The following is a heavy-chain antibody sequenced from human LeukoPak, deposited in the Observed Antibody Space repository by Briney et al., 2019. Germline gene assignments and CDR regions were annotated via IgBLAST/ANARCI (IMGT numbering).Heavy chain of an antibody. CDR2: ISGSGGST. CDR1: GFTFSSYA. Sequence: GGSLRLSCAASGFTFSSYAMSWVRQAPGKGLEWVSAISGSGGSTYYADSVKGRFTISRDNFKNTLYLQMNSLRAEDTAVYYCAKDRSYCSSTSCYRVFEYWGQGTLVTVSS. CDR3: AKDRSYCSSTSCYRVFEY. J-gene: IGHJ4*02. V-gene: IGHV3-23*01. D-gene: IGHD2-2*01.